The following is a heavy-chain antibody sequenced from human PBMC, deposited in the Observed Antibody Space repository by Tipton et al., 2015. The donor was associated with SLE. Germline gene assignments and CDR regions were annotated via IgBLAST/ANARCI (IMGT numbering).Heavy chain of an antibody. J-gene: IGHJ3*02. D-gene: IGHD5-24*01. CDR1: GFTFSSSG. Sequence: GSLRLSCAASGFTFSSSGLHWVRQPTGKGLEWVSGIGVSGDTYYSDSVKGRFTISRENAKNSLFLQMNTLRVGDTAVYYCVRGRRDGYNFPFDIWGQGTMVTVSS. CDR2: IGVSGDT. CDR3: VRGRRDGYNFPFDI. V-gene: IGHV3-13*01.